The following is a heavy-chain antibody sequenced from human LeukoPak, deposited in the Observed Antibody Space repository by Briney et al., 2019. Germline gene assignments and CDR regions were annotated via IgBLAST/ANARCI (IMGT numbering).Heavy chain of an antibody. Sequence: GGSLRLSCGASGFTFSSYEMNWVRQAPGKGLEWVSYISSSGSTIYYADSVKGRFTISRDNAKNSLYLQMHSLRAEDTAVYYCARDLGSYYYDSSGYHNYWGQGTLVTVSS. CDR3: ARDLGSYYYDSSGYHNY. CDR1: GFTFSSYE. D-gene: IGHD3-22*01. CDR2: ISSSGSTI. J-gene: IGHJ4*02. V-gene: IGHV3-48*03.